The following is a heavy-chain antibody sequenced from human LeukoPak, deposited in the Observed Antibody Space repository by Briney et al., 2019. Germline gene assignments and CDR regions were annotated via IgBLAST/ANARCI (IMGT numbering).Heavy chain of an antibody. CDR3: ARPYGDYDYSDY. D-gene: IGHD4-17*01. J-gene: IGHJ4*02. V-gene: IGHV1-69*04. Sequence: SVKVSCKASGGTFSSYAISWVRQAPGQGLEWMGRIIPILGIANYAQKFQGRVTITADKSTSTAYMELSSLRSEDTAVYYCARPYGDYDYSDYWGQGTLVTVSS. CDR1: GGTFSSYA. CDR2: IIPILGIA.